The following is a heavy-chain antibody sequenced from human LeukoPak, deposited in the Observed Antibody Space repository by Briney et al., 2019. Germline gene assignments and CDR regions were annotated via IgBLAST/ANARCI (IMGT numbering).Heavy chain of an antibody. V-gene: IGHV4-59*01. CDR1: GFTFSSYA. CDR2: IYDSGST. Sequence: PGGSLRLSCSASGFTFSSYAMHWVRQAPGKGLEWIGNIYDSGSTNYNLSLKSRVTISVDTSKNQCSLKLSSVTAADTAVYYCARQSISGSSLSYFDYWGQGTLVNVSS. J-gene: IGHJ4*02. CDR3: ARQSISGSSLSYFDY. D-gene: IGHD3-22*01.